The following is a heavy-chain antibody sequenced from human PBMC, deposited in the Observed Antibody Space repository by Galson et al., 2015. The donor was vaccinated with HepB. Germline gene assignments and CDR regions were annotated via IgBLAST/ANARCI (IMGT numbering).Heavy chain of an antibody. V-gene: IGHV1-46*01. CDR3: ASGPGSGYYYY. Sequence: SVKVSCKASGYTFTSYYMHWVRQAPGQGLEWMGIINPSGGSTSYAQKLQGRVTMTRDTSTSTVYMELSSLRSEDTAVYYCASGPGSGYYYYWGQGTLVTVSS. D-gene: IGHD3-22*01. CDR1: GYTFTSYY. J-gene: IGHJ4*02. CDR2: INPSGGST.